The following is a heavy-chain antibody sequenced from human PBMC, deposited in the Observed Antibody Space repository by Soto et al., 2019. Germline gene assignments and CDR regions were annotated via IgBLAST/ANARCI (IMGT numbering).Heavy chain of an antibody. CDR1: GGTFSSYA. CDR3: ASSFLNYGSGSYNWFDP. V-gene: IGHV1-69*13. CDR2: IIPIFGTA. D-gene: IGHD3-10*01. Sequence: SVKVSCKASGGTFSSYAISWVRQAPGQGLEWMGGIIPIFGTANYAQKFQGRVTITADESTSTAYMELSSLRSEDTAVYYCASSFLNYGSGSYNWFDPWGQGTLVTVSS. J-gene: IGHJ5*02.